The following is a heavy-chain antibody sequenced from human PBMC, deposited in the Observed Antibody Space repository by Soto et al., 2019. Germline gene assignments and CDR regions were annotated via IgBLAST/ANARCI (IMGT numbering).Heavy chain of an antibody. CDR2: ISGSGSDR. CDR1: GFTFSTYA. CDR3: TKTPRSYYYYMDV. V-gene: IGHV3-23*01. Sequence: EVQVLESGGGLVQPGGSLRLSCVASGFTFSTYAMNWVRQAPGKGLEWVSGISGSGSDRYYADSVRGRFTISRDNSNNTLNLQMDSLRAEDTPIYYCTKTPRSYYYYMDVWGKGTTVTVSS. J-gene: IGHJ6*03. D-gene: IGHD3-10*01.